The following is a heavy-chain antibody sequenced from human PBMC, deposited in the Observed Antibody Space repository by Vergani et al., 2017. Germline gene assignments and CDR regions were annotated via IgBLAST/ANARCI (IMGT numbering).Heavy chain of an antibody. CDR3: AKDHYSRAAAGTYFDY. D-gene: IGHD6-13*01. CDR1: GFTFSSYG. J-gene: IGHJ4*02. CDR2: ISYDGSNK. Sequence: QVQLVESGGGVVQPGRSLRLSCAASGFTFSSYGMHWVRQAPGKGLEWVAVISYDGSNKYYADSVKGRFTISRDNSKNTLYLQMNSLRAEDTAVYYCAKDHYSRAAAGTYFDYWGQGTLVTVSS. V-gene: IGHV3-30*18.